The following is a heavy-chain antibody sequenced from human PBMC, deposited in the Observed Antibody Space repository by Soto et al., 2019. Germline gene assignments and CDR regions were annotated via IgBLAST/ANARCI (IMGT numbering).Heavy chain of an antibody. V-gene: IGHV4-31*03. CDR1: GASITSGGFY. CDR3: ARGIAVAAPVFDAFDI. J-gene: IGHJ3*02. D-gene: IGHD6-19*01. Sequence: SETLSLTCTVSGASITSGGFYWSWIRQHPGKGLEWIGYVYYSGSTYYNPSLKSRVNISLDRSKNQFSLTLSSVTAADTAVYYCARGIAVAAPVFDAFDIWGLGTMVTVSS. CDR2: VYYSGST.